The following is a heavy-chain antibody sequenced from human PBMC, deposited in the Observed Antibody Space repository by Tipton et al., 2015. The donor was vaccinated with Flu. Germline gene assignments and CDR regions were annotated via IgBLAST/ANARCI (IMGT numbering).Heavy chain of an antibody. CDR1: GGSISSSSYY. CDR3: AIEERVVVIASHYFDY. J-gene: IGHJ4*02. CDR2: ICYSGRT. V-gene: IGHV4-39*06. Sequence: TLSLTCTVSGGSISSSSYYWGWIRQPPGQGLESIGSICYSGRTYYNPSLKSRVTISVDTSKNQFLLKLSSGTAADTAVYYCAIEERVVVIASHYFDYWGQGTLVTVSS. D-gene: IGHD2-21*01.